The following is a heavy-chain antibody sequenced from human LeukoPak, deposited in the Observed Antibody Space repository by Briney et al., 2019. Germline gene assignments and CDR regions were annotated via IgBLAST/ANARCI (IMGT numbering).Heavy chain of an antibody. J-gene: IGHJ3*02. CDR3: ARKNTQDAFDI. V-gene: IGHV3-33*08. Sequence: GGSLRLSCAASGFTFSDYYMSWIRQAPGKGLEWVAVIWYDGSNDYYANSVKGRFTISRDNSKNTLYLQMNSLRAEDTAVYFCARKNTQDAFDIWGQGTMVTVSS. D-gene: IGHD2-15*01. CDR2: IWYDGSND. CDR1: GFTFSDYY.